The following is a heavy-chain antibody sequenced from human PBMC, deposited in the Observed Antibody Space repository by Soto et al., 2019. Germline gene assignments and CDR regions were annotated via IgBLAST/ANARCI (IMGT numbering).Heavy chain of an antibody. J-gene: IGHJ4*02. V-gene: IGHV3-21*02. CDR2: ISSSTTHI. CDR3: ARDLQMATIRGGDY. D-gene: IGHD5-12*01. Sequence: EVQLVESGGGLVKPWGSLRLSCTASGFTFNTYNMNWVRQAPGRGLEWVSSISSSTTHILYADYVKGRFTISRDNGKNSLYLQMNSLRAEDTAVYYCARDLQMATIRGGDYWGQGTQVTVSS. CDR1: GFTFNTYN.